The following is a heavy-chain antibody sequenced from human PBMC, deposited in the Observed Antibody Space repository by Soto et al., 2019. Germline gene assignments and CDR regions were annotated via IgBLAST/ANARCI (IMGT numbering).Heavy chain of an antibody. D-gene: IGHD2-2*01. Sequence: SETLSLTCAVYGGSFSGYYWSWIRQPPGKGLEWIGEINHSGSTNYNPSLKSRVTISVDTSKNQFSLKLSSVTAADTAVYYCARGPLVPAARLHYFDYWGQGTLVTVSS. CDR3: ARGPLVPAARLHYFDY. V-gene: IGHV4-34*01. J-gene: IGHJ4*02. CDR2: INHSGST. CDR1: GGSFSGYY.